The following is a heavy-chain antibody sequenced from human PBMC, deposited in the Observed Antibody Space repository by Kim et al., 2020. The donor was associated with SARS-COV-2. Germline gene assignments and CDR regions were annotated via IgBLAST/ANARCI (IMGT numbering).Heavy chain of an antibody. Sequence: APVKGRFTISRDDSKNTLYLQMNSLKTEDTAVYYCTTDTRDSYGNWYFDLWGRGTLVTVSS. CDR3: TTDTRDSYGNWYFDL. V-gene: IGHV3-15*01. J-gene: IGHJ2*01. D-gene: IGHD5-18*01.